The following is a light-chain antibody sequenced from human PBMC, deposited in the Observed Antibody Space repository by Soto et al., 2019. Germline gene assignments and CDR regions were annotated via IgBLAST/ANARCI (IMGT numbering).Light chain of an antibody. Sequence: QSVLTQPPSASGTPGQRVTISCSGSSSNIGSNYVYWYQQLPGTAPKLLIYSNNQRLSGVPDRFSGSKSGTSASLAISGLRSEDEADYYCAAWDDSLSGSWVFGGGTKVTVL. CDR1: SSNIGSNY. V-gene: IGLV1-47*02. CDR3: AAWDDSLSGSWV. J-gene: IGLJ3*02. CDR2: SNN.